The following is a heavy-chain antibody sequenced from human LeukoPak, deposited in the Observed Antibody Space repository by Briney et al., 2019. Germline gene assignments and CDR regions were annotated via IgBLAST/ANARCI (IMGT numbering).Heavy chain of an antibody. CDR1: GFTFSSYG. D-gene: IGHD6-6*01. CDR2: IWYDGSNK. CDR3: ARDDIAARPVY. J-gene: IGHJ4*02. V-gene: IGHV3-33*01. Sequence: GGSLRLSCAASGFTFSSYGMHWVRQAPGKGLEWVAVIWYDGSNKYYADSVKGRFTISRDNSKNTLYLQMNSLRAEDTAVYYCARDDIAARPVYWGQGTLVTVFS.